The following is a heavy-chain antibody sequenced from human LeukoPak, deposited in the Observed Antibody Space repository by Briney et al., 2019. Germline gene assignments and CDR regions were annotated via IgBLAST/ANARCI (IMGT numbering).Heavy chain of an antibody. D-gene: IGHD2-8*02. V-gene: IGHV3-30*02. Sequence: GGSLRLSCAASGFTFSNYGMHWVRQAPGKGLEWLAFMRYDGSNTHYADSVKGRFTISRDNSKNTLFLQMNSLRTEDTALYYCARGGLVYWGQGTLVTVSS. J-gene: IGHJ4*02. CDR3: ARGGLVY. CDR1: GFTFSNYG. CDR2: MRYDGSNT.